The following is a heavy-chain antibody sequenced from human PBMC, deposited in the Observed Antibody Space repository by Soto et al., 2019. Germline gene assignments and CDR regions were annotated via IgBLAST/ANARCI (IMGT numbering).Heavy chain of an antibody. Sequence: QVQLQESGPGLVKPSQTLSLTCTVSGGSVSSGDYYWSWIRQPPGKGLEWIGYIYYSGTTYYNPSPKRRLTISVDTSKNQFSLKLGSVTAADTAVYYCARSLSILRIGVYFDYWGQGALVTVSS. D-gene: IGHD3-10*01. CDR3: ARSLSILRIGVYFDY. V-gene: IGHV4-30-4*01. CDR2: IYYSGTT. J-gene: IGHJ4*02. CDR1: GGSVSSGDYY.